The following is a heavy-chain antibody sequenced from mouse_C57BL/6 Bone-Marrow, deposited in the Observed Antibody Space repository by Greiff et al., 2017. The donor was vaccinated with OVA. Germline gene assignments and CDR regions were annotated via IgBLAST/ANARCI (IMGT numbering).Heavy chain of an antibody. J-gene: IGHJ2*01. D-gene: IGHD1-1*01. CDR1: GYTFTDYY. Sequence: QVQLQQSGPELVKPGASVKISCKASGYTFTDYYINWVKQRPGQGLAWIGWIYPGSGNTKYNEKFKGKATLTVDTSSSTAYMQLSSLTSEDSAVYFCARGGYYYYFDYWGQGTTLTVSS. CDR3: ARGGYYYYFDY. V-gene: IGHV1-84*01. CDR2: IYPGSGNT.